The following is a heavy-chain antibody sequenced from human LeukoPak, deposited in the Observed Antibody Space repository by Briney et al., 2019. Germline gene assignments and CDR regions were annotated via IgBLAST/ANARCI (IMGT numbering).Heavy chain of an antibody. CDR2: INPNSGNT. CDR3: ARGKVTSPYYYYYMDV. J-gene: IGHJ6*03. D-gene: IGHD2-2*01. Sequence: ASVKVSCKASGYTFTGYYMHWVRQAPGQGLEWMGWINPNSGNTNYAQKLQGRVTMTTDTSTSTAYMELRSLRSDDTAVYYCARGKVTSPYYYYYMDVWGKGTTVTISS. V-gene: IGHV1-18*04. CDR1: GYTFTGYY.